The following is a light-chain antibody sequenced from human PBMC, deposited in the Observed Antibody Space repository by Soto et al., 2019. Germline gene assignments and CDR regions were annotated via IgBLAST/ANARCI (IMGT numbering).Light chain of an antibody. J-gene: IGLJ1*01. CDR1: NIGSKS. Sequence: SYELTQPPSVSVAPGQTARITCGGNNIGSKSVHWYQQKPGQAPVLVVYDDSDRPSGIPERFSGSNSGNTASLTISGLQAEDEADYYCCSYAGSYTPYVFGTGTKVTVL. CDR2: DDS. CDR3: CSYAGSYTPYV. V-gene: IGLV3-21*02.